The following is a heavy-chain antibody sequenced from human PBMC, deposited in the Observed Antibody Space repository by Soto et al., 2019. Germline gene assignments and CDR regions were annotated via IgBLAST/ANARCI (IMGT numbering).Heavy chain of an antibody. CDR3: ARRFKGLSTSNYYMDV. CDR2: ISSSTTYI. V-gene: IGHV3-21*01. Sequence: EVQLVESGGGLVKPGGSLRLSCAASGFTFSSYSMNWVRQAPGQGLEWVSSISSSTTYIYYADSVKGRFTISRDNAKNSLALQMNSLRAEDTAVYYCARRFKGLSTSNYYMDVWGKGTTVTVSS. J-gene: IGHJ6*03. CDR1: GFTFSSYS.